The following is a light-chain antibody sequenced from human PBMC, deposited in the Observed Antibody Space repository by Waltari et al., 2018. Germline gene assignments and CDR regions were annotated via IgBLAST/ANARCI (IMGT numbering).Light chain of an antibody. Sequence: SYELTQPPSVSVSPGQTARIPRSGAILGNKFASWYQQKPGQSPLLVIYQDTKRPSGIPERFSGSNSGNAATLTISGTQAMDEADYYCQALGTGAWVFGGGTKLTVL. J-gene: IGLJ3*02. V-gene: IGLV3-1*01. CDR1: ILGNKF. CDR3: QALGTGAWV. CDR2: QDT.